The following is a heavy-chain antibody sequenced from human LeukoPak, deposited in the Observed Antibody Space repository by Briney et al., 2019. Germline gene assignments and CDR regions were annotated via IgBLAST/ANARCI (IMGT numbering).Heavy chain of an antibody. CDR2: INRSGST. CDR3: ARRITMVRGVGYYYGMDV. Sequence: SETLSLTCAVYGGSFSGYYWSWIRQPPGKGLEWIGEINRSGSTNYNPSLKSRVTISVDTSKNQFSLKLSSVTAADTAVYYCARRITMVRGVGYYYGMDVWGKGTTVTVSS. CDR1: GGSFSGYY. V-gene: IGHV4-34*01. J-gene: IGHJ6*04. D-gene: IGHD3-10*01.